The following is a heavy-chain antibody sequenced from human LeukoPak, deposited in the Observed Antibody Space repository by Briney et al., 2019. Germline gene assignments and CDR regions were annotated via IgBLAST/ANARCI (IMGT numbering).Heavy chain of an antibody. V-gene: IGHV3-11*01. J-gene: IGHJ6*03. D-gene: IGHD3-22*01. Sequence: GGSLRLSCAASGFTLSDHYMTWVRKISGRGLEWISSISPTGGTTYYADSVKGRFTISRDNAKKSLYLQMNSLRVEDTAVYFCSRNYFQSGSYPYYYYYMDVWGKGTTVTVSS. CDR2: ISPTGGTT. CDR3: SRNYFQSGSYPYYYYYMDV. CDR1: GFTLSDHY.